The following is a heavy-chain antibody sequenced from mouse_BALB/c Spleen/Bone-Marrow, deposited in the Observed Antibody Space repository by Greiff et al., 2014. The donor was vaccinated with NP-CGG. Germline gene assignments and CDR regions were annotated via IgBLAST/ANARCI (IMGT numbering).Heavy chain of an antibody. J-gene: IGHJ1*01. V-gene: IGHV1S56*01. CDR3: ASYDGSYFDV. Sequence: QVQLKESGPELVKPGASVRISRKASGYTFTSYYIHWVKQRPGQGLEWIGWIYPGNVNTKYNEKFKGKATLTADKSSSTAYMQLSSLTSEDSAVYFCASYDGSYFDVWGAGTTVTVSS. CDR2: IYPGNVNT. CDR1: GYTFTSYY. D-gene: IGHD2-3*01.